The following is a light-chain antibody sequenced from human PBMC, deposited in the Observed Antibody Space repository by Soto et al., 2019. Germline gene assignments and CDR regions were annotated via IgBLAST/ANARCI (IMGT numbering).Light chain of an antibody. CDR3: QHRTT. CDR2: GAS. CDR1: QSIGSY. J-gene: IGKJ1*01. Sequence: DMQMTQSPSSLSASVGDRITITCRASQSIGSYLNWYQQKPGKAPKFLIYGASSLQSGVPSRFSGSGSGTDFTLTISSLQPEDFASYYCQHRTTFGQGTKVDIK. V-gene: IGKV1-39*01.